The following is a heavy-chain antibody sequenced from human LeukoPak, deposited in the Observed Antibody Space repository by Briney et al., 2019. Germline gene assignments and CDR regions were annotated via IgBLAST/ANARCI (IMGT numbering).Heavy chain of an antibody. J-gene: IGHJ4*02. CDR1: GITVSSNY. Sequence: PGGSLRLSCAASGITVSSNYMSWVRQAPGKGLEWVSVMYSGGNTYYADSVKGRFTISRDNSKNTLYLQMNRLRPEDTAVYYCARGTVTAPDYWGQGTLVTVSS. CDR2: MYSGGNT. CDR3: ARGTVTAPDY. D-gene: IGHD2-21*02. V-gene: IGHV3-53*01.